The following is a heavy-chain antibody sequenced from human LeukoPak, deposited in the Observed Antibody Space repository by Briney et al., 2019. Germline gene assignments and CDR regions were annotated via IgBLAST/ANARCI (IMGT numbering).Heavy chain of an antibody. V-gene: IGHV1-2*02. J-gene: IGHJ4*02. CDR1: GYTFTGYY. CDR2: ITPNSGGT. D-gene: IGHD1-26*01. Sequence: ASVKVSCKASGYTFTGYYMHWVRQAPGQGLEWMGWITPNSGGTNYAQKFQGRVTMTRDTAISTAYMELSRLRSDDTAVYYRAREVFGATMIDYWGQGTLVTVSS. CDR3: AREVFGATMIDY.